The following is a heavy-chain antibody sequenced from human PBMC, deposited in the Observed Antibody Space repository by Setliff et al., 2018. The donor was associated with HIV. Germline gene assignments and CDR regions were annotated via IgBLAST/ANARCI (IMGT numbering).Heavy chain of an antibody. Sequence: GESLKISCAASGFTFDDYGMSWVRQAPGKGLEWISFIGGHGSIIHYADSVKGRFTISRDNAKNSVYLQMHSLRVEDTAVYYCAAVPWGHSSLIIDHWGQGTPVTVSS. CDR1: GFTFDDYG. CDR3: AAVPWGHSSLIIDH. CDR2: IGGHGSII. D-gene: IGHD3-16*01. J-gene: IGHJ4*02. V-gene: IGHV3-48*03.